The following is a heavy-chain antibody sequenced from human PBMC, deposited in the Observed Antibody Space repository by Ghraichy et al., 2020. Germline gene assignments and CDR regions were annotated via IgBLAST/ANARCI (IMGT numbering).Heavy chain of an antibody. D-gene: IGHD3-3*01. CDR1: GFTVSSNY. Sequence: GGSLRLSCAASGFTVSSNYMSWVRQAPGKGLEWVSVIYSGGSTYYADSVKGRFTISRHNSKNTLYLQMNSLRAEDTAVYYCARVRRFWSGYQSFDYWGQGTLVTVSS. CDR2: IYSGGST. J-gene: IGHJ4*02. V-gene: IGHV3-53*04. CDR3: ARVRRFWSGYQSFDY.